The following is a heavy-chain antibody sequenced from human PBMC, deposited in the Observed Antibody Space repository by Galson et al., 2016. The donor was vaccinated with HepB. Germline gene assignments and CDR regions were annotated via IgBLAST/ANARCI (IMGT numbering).Heavy chain of an antibody. V-gene: IGHV3-30*04. J-gene: IGHJ4*02. D-gene: IGHD3-16*01. Sequence: SLRLSCAASGFTFSGYAMHWVRQAPGKGLEWVAVVSYGGSIISSAAYVKGRFTISRHNSKNTLYLQMNSLRAEDTALYYCVRDLDEYIWGTYRTLDYWGQGALVTVSS. CDR1: GFTFSGYA. CDR3: VRDLDEYIWGTYRTLDY. CDR2: VSYGGSII.